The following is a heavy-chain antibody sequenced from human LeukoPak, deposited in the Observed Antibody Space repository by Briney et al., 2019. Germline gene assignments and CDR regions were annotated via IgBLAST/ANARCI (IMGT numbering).Heavy chain of an antibody. CDR3: AKDMSVGAARGMDV. D-gene: IGHD6-6*01. CDR2: ISWNSGSI. V-gene: IGHV3-9*03. CDR1: GFTFDDYA. J-gene: IGHJ6*03. Sequence: GRSLRLSCAASGFTFDDYAMHWVRRAPGKGLEWVSGISWNSGSIGYADSVKGRFTISRDNAKNSLYLQMNSLRGEDMALYYCAKDMSVGAARGMDVWGKGTMVTVSS.